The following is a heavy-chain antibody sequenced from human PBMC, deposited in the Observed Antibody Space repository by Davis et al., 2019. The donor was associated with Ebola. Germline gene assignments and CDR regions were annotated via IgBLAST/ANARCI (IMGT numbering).Heavy chain of an antibody. J-gene: IGHJ6*04. CDR3: ARDPWGVISEYYDGMDI. CDR2: ISAYNGNT. V-gene: IGHV1-18*01. CDR1: GYTFPSYV. D-gene: IGHD3-10*01. Sequence: ASVKVSCKASGYTFPSYVISWVRQAPGQGLEWMGWISAYNGNTTYAQMSQGRLTMTTDTSTSTAYMELRSLRSDDTAVYYCARDPWGVISEYYDGMDIWGKGTTVTVSS.